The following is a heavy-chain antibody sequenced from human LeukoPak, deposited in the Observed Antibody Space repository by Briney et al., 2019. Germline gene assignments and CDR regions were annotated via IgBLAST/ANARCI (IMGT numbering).Heavy chain of an antibody. D-gene: IGHD6-13*01. V-gene: IGHV4-38-2*02. J-gene: IGHJ3*02. CDR3: ARAAAEARYAFDI. CDR2: IHHSGST. Sequence: PSETLSLTCIVSGYSISSGYYWGWIRQPPGKGLEWIGNIHHSGSTYYNPSLKSRVTISVDTSKNQFSLKLSSVTAADTAVYYCARAAAEARYAFDIWGQGTMVTVSS. CDR1: GYSISSGYY.